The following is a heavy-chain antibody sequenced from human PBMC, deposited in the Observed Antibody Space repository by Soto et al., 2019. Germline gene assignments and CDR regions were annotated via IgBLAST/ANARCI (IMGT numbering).Heavy chain of an antibody. V-gene: IGHV1-69*12. J-gene: IGHJ6*02. CDR1: GGTFSSYA. CDR2: IIPIFGTA. Sequence: QVQLVQSGAEVKKPGSSVKVSCKASGGTFSSYAISWVRQAPGQGLEWMGGIIPIFGTANYAQKFQRRVTITADESTSTAYMERSSVRSEDTAVYYCARDPPRIAAPHYYYGMDVWGQGTTVTVSS. CDR3: ARDPPRIAAPHYYYGMDV. D-gene: IGHD6-13*01.